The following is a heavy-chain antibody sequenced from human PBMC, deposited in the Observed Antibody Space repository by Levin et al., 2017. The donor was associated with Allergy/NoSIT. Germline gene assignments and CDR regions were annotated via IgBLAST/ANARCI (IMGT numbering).Heavy chain of an antibody. CDR2: INHSGST. CDR3: ARVVSTAAAKPFDY. D-gene: IGHD2-2*02. J-gene: IGHJ4*02. V-gene: IGHV4-34*01. Sequence: PSETLSLTCAVYGGSFSGYYWSWIRQPPGKGLEWIGEINHSGSTNYNPSLKSRVTISVDTSKNQFSLKLSSVTAADTAVYYCARVVSTAAAKPFDYWGQGTLVTVSS. CDR1: GGSFSGYY.